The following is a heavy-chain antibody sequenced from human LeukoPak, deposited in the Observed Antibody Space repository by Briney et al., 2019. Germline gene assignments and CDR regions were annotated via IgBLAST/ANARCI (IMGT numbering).Heavy chain of an antibody. J-gene: IGHJ4*02. Sequence: SETLSLTCTVSGGSISSSSYYWGWIRQPPGKGLEWIGSIYYSGSTYYNPSLKSRVTISVDTSKNQFSLKLSSVSAADTAVYYCARASSGWGFYWGQGTLVTVSP. CDR2: IYYSGST. D-gene: IGHD6-19*01. CDR3: ARASSGWGFY. V-gene: IGHV4-39*07. CDR1: GGSISSSSYY.